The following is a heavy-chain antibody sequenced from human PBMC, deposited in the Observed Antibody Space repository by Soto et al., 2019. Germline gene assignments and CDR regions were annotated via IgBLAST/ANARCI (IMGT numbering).Heavy chain of an antibody. V-gene: IGHV1-18*04. Sequence: QVQLVQSGAEVKKPGASVKVSCRASGYTFTIYGISWVRQAPGQGLEWMGWIGGYNGNTDYAQHLQDRVTLTTDASASSVYMVLRSLRSHDTAVYYCARVDSYDSSGDYGYCGQGTLITVSS. J-gene: IGHJ4*02. D-gene: IGHD3-22*01. CDR3: ARVDSYDSSGDYGY. CDR2: IGGYNGNT. CDR1: GYTFTIYG.